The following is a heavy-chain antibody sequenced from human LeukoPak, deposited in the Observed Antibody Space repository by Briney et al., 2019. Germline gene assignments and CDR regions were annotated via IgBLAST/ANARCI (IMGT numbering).Heavy chain of an antibody. CDR1: GGSISSYY. J-gene: IGHJ5*02. D-gene: IGHD6-13*01. V-gene: IGHV4-59*08. Sequence: SKTLSLTCTVSGGSISSYYWSWIRQPPGKGLEWIGYIYYSGSTNYNPSLKSRVTISVDTSKNQFSLKLSSVTAADTAVYYCARLGAAVFNWFDPWGQGTLVTVSS. CDR3: ARLGAAVFNWFDP. CDR2: IYYSGST.